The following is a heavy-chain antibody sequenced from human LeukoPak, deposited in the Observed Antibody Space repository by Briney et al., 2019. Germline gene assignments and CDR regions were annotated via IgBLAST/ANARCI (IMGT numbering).Heavy chain of an antibody. D-gene: IGHD2-2*01. CDR2: IIVSGPTT. J-gene: IGHJ6*02. CDR1: GLTFSSYG. V-gene: IGHV3-23*01. CDR3: ARYCTNTNCLPNFYVMDV. Sequence: PGPSLRLSWAASGLTFSSYGMSWVRQSPGKGLELVSAIIVSGPTTYHADSVKGRFTISRDNYKNTLYLQLNSLRVDDTAVYYCARYCTNTNCLPNFYVMDVWGQGTTVTVSS.